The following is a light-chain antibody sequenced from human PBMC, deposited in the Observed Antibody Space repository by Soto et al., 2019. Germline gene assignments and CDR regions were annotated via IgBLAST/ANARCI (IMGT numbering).Light chain of an antibody. J-gene: IGKJ2*01. CDR3: QHYGSSLYT. CDR2: GAS. CDR1: QSVSSSY. V-gene: IGKV3-20*01. Sequence: ESVLTQSPGTLSLSPGDGATLSCRASQSVSSSYLAWYQQTPGQAPRLLIHGASSRATGIPDRFSGSGSGTDFTLTISRLEPADFAVYYCQHYGSSLYTFGQGTKLEIK.